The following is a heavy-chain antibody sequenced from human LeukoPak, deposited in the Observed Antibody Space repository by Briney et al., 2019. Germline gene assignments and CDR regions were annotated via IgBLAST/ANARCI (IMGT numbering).Heavy chain of an antibody. Sequence: SETLSLTCTVSGGSISTYYWSGIRQPPGKGLEWIGYIYYSGSTNYNPSLKSRVTISVDTSKNQFSLKLSSVTAADTAVYYCARDSRSFDYWGQGTLVTVSS. CDR2: IYYSGST. V-gene: IGHV4-59*01. CDR3: ARDSRSFDY. CDR1: GGSISTYY. J-gene: IGHJ4*02.